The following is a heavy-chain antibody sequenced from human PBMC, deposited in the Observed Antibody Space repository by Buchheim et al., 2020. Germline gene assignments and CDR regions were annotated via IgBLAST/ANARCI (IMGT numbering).Heavy chain of an antibody. V-gene: IGHV3-23*04. Sequence: LLVESGGDLVQPGGSLRLSCAASTFTFSNHAMTWVRQAPGKGLEWVASIDISGANTYYADSVRGRFSISRDNSKNTFDLQLTSLRPDDTALYYCAQELRPNDSWGPGTL. CDR3: AQELRPNDS. CDR2: IDISGANT. J-gene: IGHJ4*02. CDR1: TFTFSNHA.